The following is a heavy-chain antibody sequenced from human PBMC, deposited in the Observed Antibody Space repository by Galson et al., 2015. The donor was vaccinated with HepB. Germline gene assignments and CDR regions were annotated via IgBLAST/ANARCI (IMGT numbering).Heavy chain of an antibody. CDR2: INSDGSST. CDR1: SLW. D-gene: IGHD3-22*01. Sequence: SLWMHWVRQAPGKGLVWVSRINSDGSSTSYADSVKGRFTISRDNAKNTLYLQMNSLRAEDTAVYYCARGDPDRGITMIEVPHYYYYGMDVWGQGTTVTVSS. J-gene: IGHJ6*02. CDR3: ARGDPDRGITMIEVPHYYYYGMDV. V-gene: IGHV3-74*01.